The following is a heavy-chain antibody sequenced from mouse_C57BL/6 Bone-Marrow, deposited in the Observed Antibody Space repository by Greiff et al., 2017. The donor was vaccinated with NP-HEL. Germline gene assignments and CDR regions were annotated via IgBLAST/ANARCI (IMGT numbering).Heavy chain of an antibody. CDR2: SRNKANDYTT. CDR1: GFTFSDFY. D-gene: IGHD1-1*02. Sequence: EVKLVESGGGLVQSGRSLRLSCATSGFTFSDFYMEWVRQAPGKGLEWIAASRNKANDYTTEYSASVKGRFIVSRDTSQSILYLQMNALRAEDTAIYYCARDGALYGMDYWGQGTSVTVSS. CDR3: ARDGALYGMDY. J-gene: IGHJ4*01. V-gene: IGHV7-1*01.